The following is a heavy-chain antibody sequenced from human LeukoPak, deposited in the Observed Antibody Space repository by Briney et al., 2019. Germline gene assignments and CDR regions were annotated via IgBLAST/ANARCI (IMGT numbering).Heavy chain of an antibody. CDR2: INPNSGGT. V-gene: IGHV1-2*02. CDR3: ARDGRGLWFGELYDWFDP. Sequence: ASVKVSCKASGYTFTGYYMHWVRQAPGQGLKWMGWINPNSGGTNYAQKFQGRVTMTRDTSISTAYMELSRLRSDDTAVYYCARDGRGLWFGELYDWFDPWGQGTLVTVSS. CDR1: GYTFTGYY. J-gene: IGHJ5*02. D-gene: IGHD3-10*01.